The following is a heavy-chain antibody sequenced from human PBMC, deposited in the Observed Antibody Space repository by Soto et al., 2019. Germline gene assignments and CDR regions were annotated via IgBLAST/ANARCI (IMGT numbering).Heavy chain of an antibody. J-gene: IGHJ5*02. Sequence: PGGSLRLSCAASGFTFSSYAMSWVRQAPGKGLEWVLAISGSGGSTYYADSVKGRFTISRDNSKNTLYLQMNSLRAEDTAVYYCAKDYCSSTSCYSSDNWFDPWGQGTXVTVSS. CDR1: GFTFSSYA. CDR2: ISGSGGST. V-gene: IGHV3-23*01. D-gene: IGHD2-2*01. CDR3: AKDYCSSTSCYSSDNWFDP.